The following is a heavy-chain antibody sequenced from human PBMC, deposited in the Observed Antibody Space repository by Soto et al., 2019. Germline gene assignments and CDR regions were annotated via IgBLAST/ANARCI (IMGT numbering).Heavy chain of an antibody. Sequence: SETLSLTCTVSGGSISSYYWSWIRQPPGKGLEWIGYIYYSGATNYSPSLKSGLTISLDMSKSHFSLKLSSVTAADTAVYYCATSRSIFGVILTTSWGQGTLVTVSS. J-gene: IGHJ5*02. CDR1: GGSISSYY. V-gene: IGHV4-59*01. CDR2: IYYSGAT. CDR3: ATSRSIFGVILTTS. D-gene: IGHD3-3*02.